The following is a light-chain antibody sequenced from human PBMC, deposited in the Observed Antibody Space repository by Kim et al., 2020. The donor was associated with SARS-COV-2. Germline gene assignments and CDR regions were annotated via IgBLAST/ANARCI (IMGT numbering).Light chain of an antibody. V-gene: IGLV1-51*01. CDR1: SSTFGNYY. J-gene: IGLJ2*01. Sequence: QSALTQPPSVSAAPGQRVTISCSGSSSTFGNYYISWYQQLPGSAPKLLIYDTNKRPSGIPERFSASKSDMSATLDITGLQTGDEAAYYCGTWDDSLKAGVFGGGTKLTVL. CDR3: GTWDDSLKAGV. CDR2: DTN.